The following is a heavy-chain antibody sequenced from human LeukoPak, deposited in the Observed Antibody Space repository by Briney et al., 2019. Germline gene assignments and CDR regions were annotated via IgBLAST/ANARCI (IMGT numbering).Heavy chain of an antibody. CDR1: GYTFTSYG. CDR3: ARAAAPYYYDSSGYRRSVDAEWYFDL. V-gene: IGHV1-18*01. D-gene: IGHD3-22*01. Sequence: ASVKVSCKASGYTFTSYGISWVRQAPGQGLEWMGWISAYNGNTNYAQKLQGRVTMTTDTSTSTAYMELRSLRSDDTAVYYCARAAAPYYYDSSGYRRSVDAEWYFDLWGRGTLVTVSS. J-gene: IGHJ2*01. CDR2: ISAYNGNT.